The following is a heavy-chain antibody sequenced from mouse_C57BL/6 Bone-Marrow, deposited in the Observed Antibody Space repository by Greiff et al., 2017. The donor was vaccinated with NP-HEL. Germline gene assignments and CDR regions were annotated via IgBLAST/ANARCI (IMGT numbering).Heavy chain of an antibody. J-gene: IGHJ3*01. CDR2: IYPGNSDT. Sequence: VQLQQSGTVLVRPGASVKMSCKTSGYTFTSYWMHWVKQRPGQGLEWIGAIYPGNSDTSYNQKFKGKAKLTAVTSASTAYMELSSLTNEDSAVYYCTRGILWLRRSWFAYWGQGTLVTVSA. CDR1: GYTFTSYW. V-gene: IGHV1-5*01. D-gene: IGHD2-2*01. CDR3: TRGILWLRRSWFAY.